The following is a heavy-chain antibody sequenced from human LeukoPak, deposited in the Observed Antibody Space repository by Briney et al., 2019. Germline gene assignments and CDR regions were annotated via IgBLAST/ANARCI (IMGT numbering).Heavy chain of an antibody. V-gene: IGHV3-48*02. J-gene: IGHJ4*02. CDR3: ATDQRYAFDY. Sequence: GGSLRLSCATSGFSFSDYPMNWVHQAPGKGLEWVSNIRTSSEGANLAFYADSVKGRVTFSRDDAKNTLYLHMHSLRDDDTAVYYCATDQRYAFDYWGQGILVTVSS. D-gene: IGHD3-9*01. CDR2: IRTSSEGANLA. CDR1: GFSFSDYP.